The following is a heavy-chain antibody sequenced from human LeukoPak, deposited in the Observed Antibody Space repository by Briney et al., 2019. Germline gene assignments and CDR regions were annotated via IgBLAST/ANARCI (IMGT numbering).Heavy chain of an antibody. Sequence: SEPLSLTCTVSGGSISSYYWSWIRQPPGKGLEWIGYIYYSGSTNYNPSLKSRVTISVDTSKNQFSLKLSSVTAADTAVYYCARAHKDCSSTSCPFDCWGQGTLVTVSS. CDR2: IYYSGST. CDR3: ARAHKDCSSTSCPFDC. V-gene: IGHV4-59*01. J-gene: IGHJ4*02. D-gene: IGHD2-2*01. CDR1: GGSISSYY.